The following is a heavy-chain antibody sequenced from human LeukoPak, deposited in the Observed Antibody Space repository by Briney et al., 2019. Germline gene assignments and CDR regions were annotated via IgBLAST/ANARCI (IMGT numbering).Heavy chain of an antibody. D-gene: IGHD3-3*01. CDR3: ARAAFWLTRGDHYYMDV. CDR1: GGSISSYY. V-gene: IGHV4-59*01. CDR2: IYYSGST. Sequence: SETLSLTCTVSGGSISSYYRSWIRQPPGKGLEWSGYIYYSGSTNYNPSLKSRVTISVDTSNNQFSLKLSSVTAADTAVYYCARAAFWLTRGDHYYMDVWGKGTTVTVSS. J-gene: IGHJ6*03.